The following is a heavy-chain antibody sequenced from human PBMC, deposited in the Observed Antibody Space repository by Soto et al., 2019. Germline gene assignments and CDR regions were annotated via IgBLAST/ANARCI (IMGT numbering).Heavy chain of an antibody. D-gene: IGHD5-12*01. Sequence: SETLSLTCSVSGGSINSGDYYWSWIRQSPGKGLEWIGYIYYSGSTYYNPSLKSRSTISIDTSKNQFFLDVDSVTAADTAVYYCARLYTGYEAFDYWGQGTLVTVSS. CDR3: ARLYTGYEAFDY. CDR2: IYYSGST. V-gene: IGHV4-30-4*01. CDR1: GGSINSGDYY. J-gene: IGHJ4*02.